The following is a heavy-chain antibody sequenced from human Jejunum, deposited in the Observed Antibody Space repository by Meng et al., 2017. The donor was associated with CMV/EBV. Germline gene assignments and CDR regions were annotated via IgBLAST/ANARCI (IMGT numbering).Heavy chain of an antibody. CDR2: INHSGST. CDR3: ARAGEGIAIFGLVIMKFDY. CDR1: GGSFSGYY. V-gene: IGHV4-34*01. J-gene: IGHJ4*02. D-gene: IGHD3-3*01. Sequence: QGQLKQWGEGRLKPSETLSLTCAVYGGSFSGYYWSWIRQPPGKGLEWIGEINHSGSTNYNPSLKSRVTISVDTSKNQFSLKLSSVTAADTAFYYCARAGEGIAIFGLVIMKFDYWGQGTLVTVSS.